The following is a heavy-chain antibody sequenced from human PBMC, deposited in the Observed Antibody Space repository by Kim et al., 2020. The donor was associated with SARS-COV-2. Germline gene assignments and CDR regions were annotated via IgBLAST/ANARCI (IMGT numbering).Heavy chain of an antibody. CDR3: ARDRLNI. J-gene: IGHJ4*02. Sequence: DGSKKFYVDSVKGRFTISRDNAKRSMYLQMNSRRAEDTAVYYCARDRLNIWGQGTLVTVSS. CDR2: DGSKK. V-gene: IGHV3-7*01.